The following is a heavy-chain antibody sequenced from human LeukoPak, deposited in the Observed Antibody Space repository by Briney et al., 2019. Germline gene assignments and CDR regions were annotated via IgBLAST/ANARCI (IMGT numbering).Heavy chain of an antibody. D-gene: IGHD3-22*01. V-gene: IGHV3-9*01. CDR1: GFSFDDYA. CDR2: ISSNSGGI. Sequence: GGSLRLSCAASGFSFDDYAMHWVRQAPGKGLEWVSGISSNSGGIDYADSVKGRFTISRDNAKNSLYLQMSSLRPEDTAFYYCAKDVQMTSNAYYNYFDYWGQGTLVTVSS. CDR3: AKDVQMTSNAYYNYFDY. J-gene: IGHJ4*02.